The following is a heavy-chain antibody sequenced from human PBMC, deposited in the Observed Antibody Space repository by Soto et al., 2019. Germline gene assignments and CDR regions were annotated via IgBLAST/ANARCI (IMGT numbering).Heavy chain of an antibody. CDR3: ARLVYDTRLNYMYFDF. CDR1: GVSTSSGNW. J-gene: IGHJ4*02. Sequence: SETLSLTCAVSGVSTSSGNWWTWVRQSPQRGLEYIGEIFHDGTADYYPSFERRVAISVDTSKNQFSLKLTSVTAADTAIYFCARLVYDTRLNYMYFDFWGQGTLVTVSS. V-gene: IGHV4-4*02. CDR2: IFHDGTA. D-gene: IGHD3-10*01.